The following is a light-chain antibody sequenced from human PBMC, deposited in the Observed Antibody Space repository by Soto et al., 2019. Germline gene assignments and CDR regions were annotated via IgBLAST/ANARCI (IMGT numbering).Light chain of an antibody. J-gene: IGKJ1*01. CDR3: QQYNAYSQA. Sequence: DIQMTQSPSTLSASVGDRVTITCRASERVSRWLAWYQQKPGRTPKHLIYQASTLETGVPSRFSGSGSGTEFTLTISSLQPDDFATYYCQQYNAYSQAFGQGTKVEIK. V-gene: IGKV1-5*03. CDR1: ERVSRW. CDR2: QAS.